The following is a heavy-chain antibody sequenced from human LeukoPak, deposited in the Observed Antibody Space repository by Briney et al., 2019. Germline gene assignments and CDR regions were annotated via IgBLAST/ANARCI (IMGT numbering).Heavy chain of an antibody. Sequence: EGSLRLSCAASGFTFSDYYMSWIRQAPGKGLEWVSYISSSGSTIYYADSVKGRFTISRDNAKNSLYLQMNSLRAEDTAVYYCARDRAVVVPAAISDGGWFDPWGQGTLVTVSS. V-gene: IGHV3-11*01. CDR1: GFTFSDYY. J-gene: IGHJ5*02. D-gene: IGHD2-2*02. CDR2: ISSSGSTI. CDR3: ARDRAVVVPAAISDGGWFDP.